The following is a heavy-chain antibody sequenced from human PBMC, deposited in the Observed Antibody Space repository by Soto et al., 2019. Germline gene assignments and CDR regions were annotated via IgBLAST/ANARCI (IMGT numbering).Heavy chain of an antibody. V-gene: IGHV1-69*01. D-gene: IGHD2-8*01. CDR1: GGTFSSYA. CDR2: IIPILGTA. CDR3: ARSIVLMVYAPFDY. Sequence: QVQLVQSGAEVKKPGSSVKVSCKASGGTFSSYAISWVRQAPGQGLEWMGGIIPILGTANYAQKFQGRVTITADESTSTAYMELSSLRSEDTAVYYCARSIVLMVYAPFDYWGQGTLVTVSS. J-gene: IGHJ4*02.